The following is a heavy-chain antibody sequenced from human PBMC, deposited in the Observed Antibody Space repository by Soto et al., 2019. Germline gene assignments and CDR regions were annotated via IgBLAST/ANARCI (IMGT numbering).Heavy chain of an antibody. CDR2: IIPILGIA. CDR3: AREDGYYYYYYLDV. J-gene: IGHJ6*03. V-gene: IGHV1-69*08. CDR1: GGTFSSYT. Sequence: QVQLVQSGAEVKKPGSSVKVSCKASGGTFSSYTISWVRQAPGQGLEWMGRIIPILGIANYAQKFQGRVTITADKSTSTAYMELSSLRSEDTAVYYGAREDGYYYYYYLDVWGKGTTVTVSS.